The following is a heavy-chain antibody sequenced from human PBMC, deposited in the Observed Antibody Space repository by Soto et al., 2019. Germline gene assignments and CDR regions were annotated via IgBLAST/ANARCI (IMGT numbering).Heavy chain of an antibody. Sequence: GGSLRLSCAASGFTFSSYWMHWVRQAPGKGLVWVSRINSDGSSTSYADSVKGRFTISRDNAKNTLYLQMNSLRAEDTAVYYCARDGGEGDYRITIFGVVITPSYFDYWGQGTLVTVSS. CDR2: INSDGSST. CDR1: GFTFSSYW. CDR3: ARDGGEGDYRITIFGVVITPSYFDY. V-gene: IGHV3-74*01. D-gene: IGHD3-3*01. J-gene: IGHJ4*02.